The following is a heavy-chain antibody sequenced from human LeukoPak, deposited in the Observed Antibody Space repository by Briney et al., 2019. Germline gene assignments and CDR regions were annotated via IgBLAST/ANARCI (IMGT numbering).Heavy chain of an antibody. J-gene: IGHJ4*02. CDR2: IKDDGSEK. CDR1: GFTLSSYW. CDR3: ARDRYCSSTSCYNPYFDS. D-gene: IGHD2-2*02. V-gene: IGHV3-7*01. Sequence: GGSLRLSCAASGFTLSSYWMSWVRQAPGKGLEWVANIKDDGSEKYYANSVKGRFTISRDNAKNSLYLQMNSLRAEDTAVYYCARDRYCSSTSCYNPYFDSWGQGTLVTVSS.